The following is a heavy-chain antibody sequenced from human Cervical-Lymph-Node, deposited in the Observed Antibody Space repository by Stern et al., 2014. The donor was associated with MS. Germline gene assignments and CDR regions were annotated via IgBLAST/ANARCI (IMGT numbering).Heavy chain of an antibody. CDR1: GASISSRSHH. CDR2: IHTSGTT. J-gene: IGHJ3*02. D-gene: IGHD1-1*01. V-gene: IGHV4-61*02. CDR3: AKEAWNDYLHAFDI. Sequence: QVQLQESGPGLVKPSQTLSLTCTVSGASISSRSHHWSWIRQPAGTGLEWIGRIHTSGTTSYNPSLKSRVTISVDTSKNQFSLKLPSVTAADTAIYYCAKEAWNDYLHAFDIWGQGTMVTVSS.